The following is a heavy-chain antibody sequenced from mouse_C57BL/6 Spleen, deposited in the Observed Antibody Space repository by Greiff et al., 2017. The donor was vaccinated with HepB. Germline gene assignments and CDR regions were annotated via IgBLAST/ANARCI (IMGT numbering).Heavy chain of an antibody. V-gene: IGHV5-4*03. CDR3: ARYLFDY. D-gene: IGHD5-1*01. J-gene: IGHJ2*01. CDR1: GFTFSSYA. CDR2: ISDGGSYT. Sequence: EVKLMESGGGLVKPGGSLKLSCAASGFTFSSYAMSWVRQTPEKRLEWVATISDGGSYTYYPDNVKGRFTISRDNAKNNLYLQMSHLKSEDTAMYYCARYLFDYWGQGTTLTVSS.